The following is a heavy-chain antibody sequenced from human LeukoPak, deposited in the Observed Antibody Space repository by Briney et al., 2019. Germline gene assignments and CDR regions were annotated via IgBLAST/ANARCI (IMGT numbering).Heavy chain of an antibody. CDR3: ARPYYDILTGYYNLPGY. CDR1: GFTFSSYG. CDR2: IRYDGSNK. V-gene: IGHV3-30*02. Sequence: GGSLRLSCAASGFTFSSYGMHWVRQAPGKGLEWVAFIRYDGSNKYYADSVKGRFTISRDNAKNTLYLQMNSLRAEDTAVYYCARPYYDILTGYYNLPGYWGQGTLVTVSS. D-gene: IGHD3-9*01. J-gene: IGHJ4*02.